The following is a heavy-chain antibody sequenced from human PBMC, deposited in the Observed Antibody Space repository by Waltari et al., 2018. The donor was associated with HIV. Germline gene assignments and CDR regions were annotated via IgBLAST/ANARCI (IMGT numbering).Heavy chain of an antibody. D-gene: IGHD3-22*01. Sequence: EVQLLESGGGLVQPGGSLRLSCAASGFTFSSYAMSWVRQAPGKGLEWVSGISGSGGRTYDADSVKCRFTISRDNAKNTLYLQMNSLRAEDTAVYYCAKDLSTGSMIVVVITPCAFDIWGQGTMVTVSS. J-gene: IGHJ3*02. CDR1: GFTFSSYA. V-gene: IGHV3-23*01. CDR2: ISGSGGRT. CDR3: AKDLSTGSMIVVVITPCAFDI.